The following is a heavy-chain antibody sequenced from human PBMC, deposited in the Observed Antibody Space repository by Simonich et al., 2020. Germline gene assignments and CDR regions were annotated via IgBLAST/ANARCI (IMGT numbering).Heavy chain of an antibody. Sequence: GAGLLKPSDTLSLTCAVYGGSFSGYYWSWIRQPPGKGLEWIGEINHSVSTNYNPSLKSRVTISVDTSKNQFSLKLRSVTAADTDVCYCERHPRLGYCSSTSCYDAFDIWGQGTMVTVSS. J-gene: IGHJ3*02. CDR1: GGSFSGYY. D-gene: IGHD2-2*01. CDR2: INHSVST. CDR3: ERHPRLGYCSSTSCYDAFDI. V-gene: IGHV4-34*01.